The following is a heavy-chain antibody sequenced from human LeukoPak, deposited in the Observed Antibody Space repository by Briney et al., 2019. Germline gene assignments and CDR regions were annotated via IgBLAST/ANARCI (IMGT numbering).Heavy chain of an antibody. CDR3: ARAPTWSSTSYNYYYMDV. J-gene: IGHJ6*03. D-gene: IGHD3-3*01. CDR1: GDTFSGYY. Sequence: ASVKVSCKASGDTFSGYYMHWVRQAPGQGLEWMGWINPNSGGTNYAQKFQGRVTMTRDTSISTAYMELSSLRSEDTALYYCARAPTWSSTSYNYYYMDVWGKGTTVTISS. V-gene: IGHV1-2*02. CDR2: INPNSGGT.